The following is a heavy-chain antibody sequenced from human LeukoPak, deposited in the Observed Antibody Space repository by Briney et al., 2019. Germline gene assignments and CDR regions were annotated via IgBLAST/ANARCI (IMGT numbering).Heavy chain of an antibody. V-gene: IGHV1-2*02. CDR1: GYTFTGYY. J-gene: IGHJ4*02. D-gene: IGHD3-16*01. CDR3: ASESGRGDGLFDY. Sequence: ASVKVSCKASGYTFTGYYMHWVRQAPGQGLEWMGWINPNSGGTNYAQKFQGRVTMTRVTSISTAYMELSRLRSDDTAVYYCASESGRGDGLFDYWGQGTLVTVSS. CDR2: INPNSGGT.